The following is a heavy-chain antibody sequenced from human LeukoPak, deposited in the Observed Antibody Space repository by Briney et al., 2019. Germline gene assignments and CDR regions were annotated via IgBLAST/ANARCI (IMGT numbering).Heavy chain of an antibody. CDR2: INSDGSST. D-gene: IGHD2-2*01. CDR1: GFTFSSYW. CDR3: ARVSGLGNIVVVPAAMPYDAFDI. V-gene: IGHV3-74*01. Sequence: GGSLRLSCAASGFTFSSYWMHWVRQAPGKGLVWVSRINSDGSSTSYADSVKGRFTISRDNAKNTLYLQMNSLRAEDTAVYYCARVSGLGNIVVVPAAMPYDAFDIWGQGTMVTVSS. J-gene: IGHJ3*02.